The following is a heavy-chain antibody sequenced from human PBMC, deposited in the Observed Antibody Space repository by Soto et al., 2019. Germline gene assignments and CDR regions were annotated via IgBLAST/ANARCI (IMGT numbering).Heavy chain of an antibody. Sequence: SETLSLTCAVSGGSISSGGYSWSWIRQPPGKGLEWIGYMYHSGSTYYNPSLKSRVTISVDTSKNQFSLKLSSVTAADTAVYYCARRYGYSFDYWGQGTLVTVSS. CDR2: MYHSGST. V-gene: IGHV4-30-2*01. CDR3: ARRYGYSFDY. D-gene: IGHD1-1*01. J-gene: IGHJ4*02. CDR1: GGSISSGGYS.